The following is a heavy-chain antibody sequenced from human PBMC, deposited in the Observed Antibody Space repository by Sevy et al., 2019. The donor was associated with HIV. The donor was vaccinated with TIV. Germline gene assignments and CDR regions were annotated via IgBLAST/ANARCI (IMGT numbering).Heavy chain of an antibody. D-gene: IGHD1-26*01. CDR1: GFTFREAW. J-gene: IGHJ4*02. V-gene: IGHV3-15*01. Sequence: GGSLRLSCAASGFTFREAWMSWVRQAPGKGLEWVGRIKSNTDGATRDFAAPMRGRFSISRDDSANTVYLVMNNLKPEDTGVYYCAAGTGSSDFDYWGQGTLVTVSS. CDR3: AAGTGSSDFDY. CDR2: IKSNTDGATR.